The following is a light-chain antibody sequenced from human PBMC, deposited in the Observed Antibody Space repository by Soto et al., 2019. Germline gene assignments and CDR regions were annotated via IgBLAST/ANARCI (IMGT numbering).Light chain of an antibody. CDR1: QSVSSY. CDR3: QQYKDWPPR. Sequence: EMVMTQSPATLSVSPGERATLSCRASQSVSSYLAWYQQKPGQPPRLLIYVASTRAAGIPARFSGSGSGTEFTPTINSLQSEDFAVYYCQQYKDWPPRFGQGTKVEIK. CDR2: VAS. V-gene: IGKV3-15*01. J-gene: IGKJ1*01.